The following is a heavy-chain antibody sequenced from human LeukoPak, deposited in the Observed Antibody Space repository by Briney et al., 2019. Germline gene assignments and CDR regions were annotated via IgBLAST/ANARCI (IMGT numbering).Heavy chain of an antibody. CDR1: GGSISTYY. CDR3: ARGREYSSGWTNWFDP. Sequence: PSETLSLTCAVSGGSISTYYWSWIRQPAGKGLEWIGRIYTSGSTNYNPSLKSRVTMSVDTSKNQFSLKLSSVTAADTAVYYCARGREYSSGWTNWFDPWGQGTLVTVSS. CDR2: IYTSGST. J-gene: IGHJ5*02. D-gene: IGHD6-19*01. V-gene: IGHV4-4*07.